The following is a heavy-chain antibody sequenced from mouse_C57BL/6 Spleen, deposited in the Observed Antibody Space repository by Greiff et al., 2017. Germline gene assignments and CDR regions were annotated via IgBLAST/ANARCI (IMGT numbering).Heavy chain of an antibody. CDR1: GYAFSSYW. Sequence: VQRVESGAELVKPGASVKISCKASGYAFSSYWMNWVKQRPGQGLEWIGQIYPGDGDTNYNGKFKGKATLTADKSSSTAYMQLSSLTSEDSAVYYCARSDPYYFDYWGQGTTLTVSS. CDR3: ARSDPYYFDY. CDR2: IYPGDGDT. V-gene: IGHV1-80*01. J-gene: IGHJ2*01.